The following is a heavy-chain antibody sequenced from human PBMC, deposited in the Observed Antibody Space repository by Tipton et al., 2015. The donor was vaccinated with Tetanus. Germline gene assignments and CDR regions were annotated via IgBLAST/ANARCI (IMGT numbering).Heavy chain of an antibody. CDR3: ARGYSYGYSYWYFDL. V-gene: IGHV4-31*03. Sequence: TLSLTCSASGDSISGSHYYWSWIRQHPGKGLEWIGYIDHSGSTYYNASLKSRVAISLDTSKIQLSLTLTSVTAADTAVYYCARGYSYGYSYWYFDLWGRGTLVTVSS. CDR2: IDHSGST. CDR1: GDSISGSHYY. D-gene: IGHD5-18*01. J-gene: IGHJ2*01.